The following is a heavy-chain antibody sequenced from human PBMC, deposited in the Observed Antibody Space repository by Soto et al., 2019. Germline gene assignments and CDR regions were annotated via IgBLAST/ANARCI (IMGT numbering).Heavy chain of an antibody. V-gene: IGHV3-9*01. CDR3: AKDNTGYSSARPRGFDP. CDR2: ISWNSGSI. J-gene: IGHJ5*02. D-gene: IGHD6-19*01. Sequence: GGSLRLSCAASGFTFDDYAMHWVRQAPGKGLEWVSGISWNSGSIGYADSVKGRFTISRDNAKNSLYLQMNSLRAEDTALYYCAKDNTGYSSARPRGFDPWGQGTLVTVSS. CDR1: GFTFDDYA.